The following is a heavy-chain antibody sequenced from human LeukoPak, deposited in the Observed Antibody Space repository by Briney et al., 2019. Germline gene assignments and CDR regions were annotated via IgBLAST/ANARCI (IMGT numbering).Heavy chain of an antibody. CDR2: ISSSSSYI. CDR3: ARGSEGYCSGGGCYYGMDV. Sequence: GGSLRLSCAASGFTFSSYTMNWVRQAPGKGLEWVSYISSSSSYIYYADSVKGRFTISRDHAENSLYLQMNSLRAEDTAVYYCARGSEGYCSGGGCYYGMDVWGQGTTVTVSS. V-gene: IGHV3-21*01. CDR1: GFTFSSYT. J-gene: IGHJ6*01. D-gene: IGHD2-15*01.